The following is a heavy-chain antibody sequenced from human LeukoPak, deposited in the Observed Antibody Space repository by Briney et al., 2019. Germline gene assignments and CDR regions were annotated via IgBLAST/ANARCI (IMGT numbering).Heavy chain of an antibody. D-gene: IGHD3-3*01. V-gene: IGHV3-7*01. CDR2: IKQDGSEK. CDR3: AGEAYYDFWSGYPKRAFDI. J-gene: IGHJ3*02. CDR1: GFTFSSYW. Sequence: PGGSLRLSCAASGFTFSSYWMSWVRRAPGKGLEWVANIKQDGSEKYYVDSVKGRFTISRDNAKNSLYLQMNSLRAEDTAVYYCAGEAYYDFWSGYPKRAFDIWGQGTMVTVSS.